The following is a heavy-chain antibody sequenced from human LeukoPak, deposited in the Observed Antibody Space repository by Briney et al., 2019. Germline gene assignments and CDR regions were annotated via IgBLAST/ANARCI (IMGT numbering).Heavy chain of an antibody. V-gene: IGHV3-21*04. D-gene: IGHD2-8*02. Sequence: GGPLRLSCAASGFAISTYAMAWVRQAPGKGLEWISSLSSGRSPSYSDSLEGRLTMSSDNARNTLYLQMDNLRGEDTAMYYCAGQLGYCAAGTCYFDSWGHGTQVTVSS. J-gene: IGHJ4*01. CDR2: LSSGRSP. CDR3: AGQLGYCAAGTCYFDS. CDR1: GFAISTYA.